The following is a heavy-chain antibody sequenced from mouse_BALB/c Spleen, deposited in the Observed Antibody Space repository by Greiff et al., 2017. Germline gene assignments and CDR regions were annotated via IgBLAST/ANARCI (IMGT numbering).Heavy chain of an antibody. CDR3: ARDHNWDGSYAMDY. J-gene: IGHJ4*01. V-gene: IGHV2-9*02. CDR2: IWAGGST. CDR1: GFSLTSYG. D-gene: IGHD4-1*02. Sequence: VQLVESGPGLVAPSQSLSITCTVSGFSLTSYGVHWVRQPPGKGLEWLGVIWAGGSTNYNSALMSRLSISKDNSKSQVFLKMNSLQTDDTAMYYCARDHNWDGSYAMDYWGQGTSVTVSS.